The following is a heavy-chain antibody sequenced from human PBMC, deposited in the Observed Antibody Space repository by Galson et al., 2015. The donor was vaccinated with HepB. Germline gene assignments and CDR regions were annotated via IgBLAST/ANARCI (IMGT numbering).Heavy chain of an antibody. CDR1: GFTFSKYA. J-gene: IGHJ4*02. CDR3: AKRPNRGDSDFYFDS. V-gene: IGHV3-23*01. Sequence: SLRLSCAASGFTFSKYAMSWVRQAPGKGLEWVSAISGGSDITKHADSVRGRFSVSRDNSKNTLYLQMNSLRPEDTAIYYCAKRPNRGDSDFYFDSWGQGTLVTVSS. D-gene: IGHD2-15*01. CDR2: ISGGSDIT.